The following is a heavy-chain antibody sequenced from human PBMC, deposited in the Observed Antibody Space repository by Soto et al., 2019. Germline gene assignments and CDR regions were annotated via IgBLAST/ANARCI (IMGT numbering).Heavy chain of an antibody. J-gene: IGHJ4*02. CDR1: GGSISSGDYY. CDR3: AVRGTVTNWVDY. Sequence: QVQLQESGPGLVKPSQTLSLTCTVSGGSISSGDYYWSWIRQPPGKGLEWIGYIHYSGDTYYNPSLKSRVTISVDTSKNQFSLKLSSVTAADTAVYYCAVRGTVTNWVDYWGQGTLVTVSS. V-gene: IGHV4-30-4*01. D-gene: IGHD4-17*01. CDR2: IHYSGDT.